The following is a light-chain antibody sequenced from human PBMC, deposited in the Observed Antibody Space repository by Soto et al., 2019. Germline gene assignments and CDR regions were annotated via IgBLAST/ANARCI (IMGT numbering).Light chain of an antibody. CDR2: EVT. Sequence: QSALTQPASVSGSPGQSITISCSGTSNDIGGHNHVSWYQQHPGNSPKLIIYEVTGRPSGVSNRFSASKSGTTASLTISGLQAEDEADYYCCSYAGLITWVCGGGTKVTVL. CDR1: SNDIGGHNH. CDR3: CSYAGLITWV. J-gene: IGLJ3*02. V-gene: IGLV2-23*02.